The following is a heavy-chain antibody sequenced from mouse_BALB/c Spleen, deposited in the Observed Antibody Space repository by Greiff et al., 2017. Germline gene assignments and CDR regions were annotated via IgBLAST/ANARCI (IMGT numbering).Heavy chain of an antibody. Sequence: VQLKESGPELVKPGASVKISCKASGYTFTDYNMHWVKQSHGKSLEWIGYIYPYNGGTGYNQKFKSKATLTVDNSSSTAYMELRSLTSEDSAVYYCARFGGNYNYAMDYWGQGTSVTVSS. CDR3: ARFGGNYNYAMDY. J-gene: IGHJ4*01. D-gene: IGHD2-1*01. CDR1: GYTFTDYN. CDR2: IYPYNGGT. V-gene: IGHV1S29*02.